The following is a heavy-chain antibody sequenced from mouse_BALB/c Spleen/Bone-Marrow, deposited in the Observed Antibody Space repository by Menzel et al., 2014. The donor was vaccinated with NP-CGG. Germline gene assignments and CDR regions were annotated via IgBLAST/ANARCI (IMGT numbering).Heavy chain of an antibody. CDR3: ARASVVPYYFDF. CDR2: ILPGSGTA. V-gene: IGHV1-9*01. Sequence: VKLQESGAELMKPGASVKISCKATGYTFSNYWIDWVKQRPGRGLEWIGEILPGSGTANYNEKFKGKATFTADTSSNTAYMQLSSLTSEDSALYYCARASVVPYYFDFWGQGTTLTVSS. D-gene: IGHD1-1*01. CDR1: GYTFSNYW. J-gene: IGHJ2*01.